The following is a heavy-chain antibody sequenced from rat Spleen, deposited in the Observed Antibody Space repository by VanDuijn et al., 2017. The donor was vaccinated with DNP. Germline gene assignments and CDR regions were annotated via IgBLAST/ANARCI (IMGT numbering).Heavy chain of an antibody. CDR2: ISSGGDT. V-gene: IGHV2S12*01. CDR1: GFSLTSYG. CDR3: TRDLKRYFDY. Sequence: QVQLKESGPGLVQSSQTLSLTCTVSGFSLTSYGVSWVRQPPGKGLEWIAAISSGGDTFYNPSLQSRLSISRDTSKSQVFLKVNGLHTDDTAIYFCTRDLKRYFDYWGQGVMVTVSS. D-gene: IGHD2-1*01. J-gene: IGHJ2*01.